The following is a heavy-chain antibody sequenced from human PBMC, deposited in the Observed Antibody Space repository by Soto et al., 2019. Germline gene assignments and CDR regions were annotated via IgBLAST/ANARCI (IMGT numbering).Heavy chain of an antibody. J-gene: IGHJ4*02. Sequence: SLRLSCAASRFPFSSYSLNWVRQAPGKGLEWVSSISSSSSYIYYADSVKGRFTISRDNAKNSLYLQMNSLRAEDTALYYCSRQDFRSGSLPYYFDYWGQGTLVTVSS. CDR1: RFPFSSYS. D-gene: IGHD3-3*01. CDR2: ISSSSSYI. V-gene: IGHV3-21*01. CDR3: SRQDFRSGSLPYYFDY.